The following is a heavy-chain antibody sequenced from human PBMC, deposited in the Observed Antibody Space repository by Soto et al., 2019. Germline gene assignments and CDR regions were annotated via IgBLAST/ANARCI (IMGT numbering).Heavy chain of an antibody. CDR3: TTHEEGAPWAGGFDS. CDR1: GCAFRGYA. CDR2: IRPGGDST. D-gene: IGHD1-26*01. V-gene: IGHV3-23*01. Sequence: SLRLSCAADGCAFRGYAMSWVRQVPGKGLEWVASIRPGGDSTYYADSVKGRFAVSRDNSNVTLYLQMDSLRVEDTAIYYCTTHEEGAPWAGGFDSWGQGTLVTVSS. J-gene: IGHJ5*01.